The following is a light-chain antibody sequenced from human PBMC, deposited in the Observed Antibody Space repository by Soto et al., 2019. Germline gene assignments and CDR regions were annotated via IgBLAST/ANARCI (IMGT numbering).Light chain of an antibody. CDR2: EVS. CDR1: SSDVGNYNY. CDR3: SSYAGSNNLV. V-gene: IGLV2-14*01. J-gene: IGLJ2*01. Sequence: QSVLTQPASVSGSPGQSITISCTGTSSDVGNYNYVSWYQQHPAKAPKLMIFEVSNRPSGISSRFSGSKSGNTASLTISGLQAEDEADYYCSSYAGSNNLVFGGGTKVTVL.